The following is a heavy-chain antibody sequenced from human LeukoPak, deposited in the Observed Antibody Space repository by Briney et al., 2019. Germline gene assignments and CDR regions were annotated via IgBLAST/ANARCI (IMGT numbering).Heavy chain of an antibody. J-gene: IGHJ3*02. V-gene: IGHV4-59*08. CDR1: GGSISSYY. CDR3: ARHLPLLPLTDAFDI. D-gene: IGHD1-14*01. CDR2: IYYSGST. Sequence: SETLSLTCTVSGGSISSYYWSWIRQPPGKGLEWIGYIYYSGSTNYNPSLKSRVTISVDTSKNQFSLKLSSVTAADTAVYYCARHLPLLPLTDAFDIWGQGTMVTVSS.